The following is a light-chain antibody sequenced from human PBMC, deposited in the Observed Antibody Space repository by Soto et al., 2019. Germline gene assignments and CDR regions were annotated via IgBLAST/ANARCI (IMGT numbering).Light chain of an antibody. V-gene: IGKV3-20*01. CDR1: QSVGNNY. J-gene: IGKJ1*01. CDR3: QHYGSSPRT. Sequence: EIVLTQSPCTLSLSQGERATLSCRASQSVGNNYLAWFQQKPGQAPRLLIYGASSRATGIPDRFSGSGSETDFTLTISRLEPEDFAVYYCQHYGSSPRTFGQGTKVDIK. CDR2: GAS.